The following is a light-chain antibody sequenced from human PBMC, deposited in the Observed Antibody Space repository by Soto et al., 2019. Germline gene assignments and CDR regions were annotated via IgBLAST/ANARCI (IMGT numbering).Light chain of an antibody. J-gene: IGLJ2*01. CDR1: SSNVGAVYD. CDR2: GNS. Sequence: QSVLTQPPSVSGAPGQRVTISGTGSSSNVGAVYDVHWYKQLPGTAPKLLIYGNSNRPSGVPDRFSGSKSGTSASLAITGLQAEDEADYYCQSYDSSLSGVVFGGGTKLTVL. V-gene: IGLV1-40*01. CDR3: QSYDSSLSGVV.